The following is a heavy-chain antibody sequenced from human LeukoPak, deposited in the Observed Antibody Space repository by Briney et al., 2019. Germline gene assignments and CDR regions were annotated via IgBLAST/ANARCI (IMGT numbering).Heavy chain of an antibody. Sequence: SETLSLTCTVSGVSISSYYWSWIRQPPGKGLEWLGYIYYSGSTNYNPSLKSRVTISVDTSKNQFSLKLSSVTAADTAVYYCARLQGSGSYSPYYFDYWGQGTLVTVSS. CDR1: GVSISSYY. CDR3: ARLQGSGSYSPYYFDY. J-gene: IGHJ4*02. D-gene: IGHD3-10*01. V-gene: IGHV4-59*01. CDR2: IYYSGST.